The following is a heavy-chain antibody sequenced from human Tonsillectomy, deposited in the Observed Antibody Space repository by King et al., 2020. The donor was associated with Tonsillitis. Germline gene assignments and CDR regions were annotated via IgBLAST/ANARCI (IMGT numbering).Heavy chain of an antibody. V-gene: IGHV3-23*04. J-gene: IGHJ4*02. Sequence: VQLVEAWGGLVQPWGSLRLACAATVFPFSSYAMGWFRQVPGMGLEWALTLSGSSTSTYYPDSVKGRFTISRDNSNHTLYLQMHSLRPEDTALYYCAKLPHSSGWSSPFDYWGQGTLVTVSS. CDR2: LSGSSTST. CDR1: VFPFSSYA. D-gene: IGHD6-19*01. CDR3: AKLPHSSGWSSPFDY.